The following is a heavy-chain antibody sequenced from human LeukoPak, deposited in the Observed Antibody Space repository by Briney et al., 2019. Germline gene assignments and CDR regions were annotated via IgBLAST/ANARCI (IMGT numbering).Heavy chain of an antibody. CDR3: ARVNDNSDAFDI. V-gene: IGHV3-30-3*01. D-gene: IGHD1-1*01. CDR1: GFTFSSYA. CDR2: ISYDGSNK. Sequence: GRSLRLSCAASGFTFSSYAMHWVRQAPGKGLEWVAVISYDGSNKYYADSVKGRFTISRDNSKNTLYLQMNSLRAEDTAVYYCARVNDNSDAFDIWGQGTMVTVSS. J-gene: IGHJ3*02.